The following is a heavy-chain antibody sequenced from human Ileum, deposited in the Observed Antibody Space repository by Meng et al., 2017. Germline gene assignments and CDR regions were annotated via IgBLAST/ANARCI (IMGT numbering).Heavy chain of an antibody. CDR3: VSERRRSYFLDY. D-gene: IGHD2/OR15-2a*01. CDR2: IFYTGAT. CDR1: GGSITSGDYY. V-gene: IGHV4-30-4*01. Sequence: QLQLQESGPGLVKPSQTLSLNCTVSGGSITSGDYYWSWIRQPPGKGLEWIGYIFYTGATYSNPSLKSRVTVSLDTSKSQFSLKLSSVTAADTAIYYCVSERRRSYFLDYWGQGTLVTVSS. J-gene: IGHJ4*02.